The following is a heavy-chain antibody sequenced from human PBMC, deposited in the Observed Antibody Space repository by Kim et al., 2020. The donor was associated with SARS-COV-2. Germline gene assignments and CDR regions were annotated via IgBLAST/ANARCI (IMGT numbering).Heavy chain of an antibody. CDR3: ARLQWELGRGFDY. J-gene: IGHJ4*02. D-gene: IGHD1-26*01. V-gene: IGHV1-18*01. Sequence: SAQKLQGRVTMTTDTSTSTAYMELRSLRSDDTAVYYCARLQWELGRGFDYWGQGTLVTVSS.